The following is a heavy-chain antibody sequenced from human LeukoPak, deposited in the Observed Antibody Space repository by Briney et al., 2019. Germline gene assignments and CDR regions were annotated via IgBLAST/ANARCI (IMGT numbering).Heavy chain of an antibody. D-gene: IGHD1-7*01. J-gene: IGHJ5*02. V-gene: IGHV4-4*07. CDR3: ARGKLHYPYNWFDP. CDR1: GGSISSYY. CDR2: IYTSGST. Sequence: SETLSLTCTVSGGSISSYYWSWIRQPAGKGLEWIGRIYTSGSTNYNPSLKSRVTMSVVTSKNQFSLKLSSVTAADTAVYYCARGKLHYPYNWFDPWGQGTLVTVSS.